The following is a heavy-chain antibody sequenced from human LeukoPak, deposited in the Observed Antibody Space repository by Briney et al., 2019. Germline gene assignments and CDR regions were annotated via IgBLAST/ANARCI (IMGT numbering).Heavy chain of an antibody. CDR2: TYYRSKWYV. J-gene: IGHJ5*02. CDR3: AREVLGFDP. CDR1: GDSVSSNSAA. Sequence: SQNLSLNCAISGDSVSSNSAAWNWVRQSPSRGLEWLGRTYYRSKWYVDYALSMKSRIAINADTSKNQFSLQLNSVTPDDTAVYYCAREVLGFDPWGQGTLVTVSS. V-gene: IGHV6-1*01.